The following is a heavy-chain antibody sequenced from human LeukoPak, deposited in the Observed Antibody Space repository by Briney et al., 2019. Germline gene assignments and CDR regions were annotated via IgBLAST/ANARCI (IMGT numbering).Heavy chain of an antibody. D-gene: IGHD4-11*01. CDR1: GGSISSGSYY. J-gene: IGHJ4*02. CDR3: ARSATTVTLYYFDY. Sequence: PSETLSRTCTVSGGSISSGSYYWSWIRQPAGKGQEWIGRIYTSGSTNYNPSLKSRVTISVDTSKNQFSLKLSSVTAADTAVYYCARSATTVTLYYFDYWGQGTLVTVSS. V-gene: IGHV4-61*02. CDR2: IYTSGST.